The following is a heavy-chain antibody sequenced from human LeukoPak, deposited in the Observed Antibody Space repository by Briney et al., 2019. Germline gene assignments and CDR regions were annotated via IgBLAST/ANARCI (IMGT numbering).Heavy chain of an antibody. CDR2: ISDSGGNT. CDR3: ARHRSSWLIDY. J-gene: IGHJ4*02. CDR1: GFTFNTYA. D-gene: IGHD6-6*01. Sequence: PGGSLRLSCAASGFTFNTYAMSWVRQAPWERLQWVSGISDSGGNTYYADSVRGRFTISRDNSKSTLYLQMNSLRAEDTAVYYCARHRSSWLIDYWGQGTLVTVSS. V-gene: IGHV3-23*01.